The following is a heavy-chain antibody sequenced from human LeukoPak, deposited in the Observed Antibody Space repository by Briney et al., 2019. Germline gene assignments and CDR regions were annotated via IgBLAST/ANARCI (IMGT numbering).Heavy chain of an antibody. CDR1: GGSISSSSYY. V-gene: IGHV4-39*01. D-gene: IGHD6-13*01. J-gene: IGHJ5*02. Sequence: PSETLSLTCTVSGGSISSSSYYWGWIRQPPGKGLEWIVSIYYSGSTYYNPSLKSRVTISVDTSKNQFSLKLSSVTAADTAVYYCARWGSQQLVTNWFDPWGQGTLVTVSS. CDR3: ARWGSQQLVTNWFDP. CDR2: IYYSGST.